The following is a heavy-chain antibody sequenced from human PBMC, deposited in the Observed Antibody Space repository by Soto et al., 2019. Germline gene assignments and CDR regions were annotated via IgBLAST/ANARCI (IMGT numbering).Heavy chain of an antibody. J-gene: IGHJ6*03. CDR1: GFTFGDYA. D-gene: IGHD3-3*01. CDR3: TRSPGYDFWSGRIYYMDV. V-gene: IGHV3-49*03. CDR2: IRSKAYGGTT. Sequence: GGSLRLSCTASGFTFGDYAMSWFRQAPGKGLEWVGFIRSKAYGGTTEYAASVKGRFTISRDDSKSIAYLQMNSLKTEDTAVYYCTRSPGYDFWSGRIYYMDVWGKGTTVTVS.